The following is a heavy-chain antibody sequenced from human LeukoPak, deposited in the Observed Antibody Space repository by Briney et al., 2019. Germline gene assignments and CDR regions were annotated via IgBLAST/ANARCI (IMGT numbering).Heavy chain of an antibody. CDR3: AKRGVVIRVILVGFHKEAYYFDS. V-gene: IGHV3-23*01. CDR1: GITLSNCG. CDR2: ISDRGGRT. D-gene: IGHD3-22*01. J-gene: IGHJ4*02. Sequence: PGGSLRLSCAVSGITLSNCGMSWVRQAPGKGLEWVAGISDRGGRTNYADSVKGRFTISRDNPRNTLYLQMNSLSAEDTAVYFCAKRGVVIRVILVGFHKEAYYFDSWGQGALVTVSS.